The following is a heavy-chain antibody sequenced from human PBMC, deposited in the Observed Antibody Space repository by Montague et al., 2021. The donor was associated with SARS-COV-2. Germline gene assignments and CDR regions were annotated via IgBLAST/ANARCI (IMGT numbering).Heavy chain of an antibody. J-gene: IGHJ4*02. D-gene: IGHD6-13*01. CDR1: VRSISSGGYY. V-gene: IGHV4-31*03. CDR3: ARSESPSYSSSPFDY. CDR2: IYYSGST. Sequence: TLSLTCIVAVRSISSGGYYWSWIGQHPGKGLEWIGYIYYSGSTYYNPSLKSRLSISLDTSKNHFSLRLSSVTAADTAVYYCARSESPSYSSSPFDYWGQGTLVTVS.